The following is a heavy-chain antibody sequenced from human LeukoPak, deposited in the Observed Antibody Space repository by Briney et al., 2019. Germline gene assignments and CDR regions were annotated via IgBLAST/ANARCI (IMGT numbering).Heavy chain of an antibody. CDR3: ASSTVVTPLVD. Sequence: WIGEINHSGSTNYNPSLKSRVTISVDTSKNQFSLKLSSVTAADTAVYYCASSTVVTPLVDWGQGTLVTVSS. J-gene: IGHJ4*02. V-gene: IGHV4-34*01. CDR2: INHSGST. D-gene: IGHD4-23*01.